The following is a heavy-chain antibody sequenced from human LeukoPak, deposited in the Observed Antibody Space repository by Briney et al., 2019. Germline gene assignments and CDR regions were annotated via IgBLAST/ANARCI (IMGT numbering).Heavy chain of an antibody. V-gene: IGHV4-30-4*01. D-gene: IGHD1-14*01. J-gene: IGHJ6*02. CDR1: GGSVTSADYY. Sequence: RASQTLSLTCTVSGGSVTSADYYWSWIRQPPGKGLEWIGYIHNSGNTYYKPSLKSRIAISTDTSKNMISLRLSSATAADTAVYYCARGRNFLVDVWGQGTTVTVSS. CDR2: IHNSGNT. CDR3: ARGRNFLVDV.